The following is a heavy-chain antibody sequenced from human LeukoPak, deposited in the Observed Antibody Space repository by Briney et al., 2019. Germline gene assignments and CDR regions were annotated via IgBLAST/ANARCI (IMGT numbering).Heavy chain of an antibody. Sequence: PSETLSLTCTVSGGSISSYYWSWIRQPPGRGLEWIGYIYYSGSTNYNPSLKSRVTISVDTSKNQFSLKLSSVTAADTAVYYCARVSYDFWSGYFFLGMDVWGQGTTVTVSS. CDR1: GGSISSYY. D-gene: IGHD3-3*01. CDR2: IYYSGST. V-gene: IGHV4-59*01. J-gene: IGHJ6*02. CDR3: ARVSYDFWSGYFFLGMDV.